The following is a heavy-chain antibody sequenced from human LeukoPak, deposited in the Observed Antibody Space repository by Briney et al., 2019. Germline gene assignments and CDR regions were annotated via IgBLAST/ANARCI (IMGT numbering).Heavy chain of an antibody. CDR1: GGSISSGDYY. V-gene: IGHV4-30-4*01. J-gene: IGHJ5*02. CDR2: IYYSGST. Sequence: PSETLSLTCTVSGGSISSGDYYWTWIRQPPGKGLEWIGYIYYSGSTNYNPSLKSRVTISVDTSKNQFSLKLSSVTAADTAVYYCARHGARYSSSWYGDWFDPWGQGTLVTVSS. D-gene: IGHD6-13*01. CDR3: ARHGARYSSSWYGDWFDP.